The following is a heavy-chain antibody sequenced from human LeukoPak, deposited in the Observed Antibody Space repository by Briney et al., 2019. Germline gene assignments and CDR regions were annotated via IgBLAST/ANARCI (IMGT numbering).Heavy chain of an antibody. CDR1: GFSFSDFY. CDR2: ISDSSSYT. CDR3: ARRYTVDGILDT. D-gene: IGHD1-14*01. V-gene: IGHV3-11*03. J-gene: IGHJ5*02. Sequence: GGSLRLSCAASGFSFSDFYVSWIRQAPGKGLEWVSYISDSSSYTDYADSVKGRFTISRDNSKNSLYLQMNSLRAEDTAVYYCARRYTVDGILDTWGQGTLVTVSS.